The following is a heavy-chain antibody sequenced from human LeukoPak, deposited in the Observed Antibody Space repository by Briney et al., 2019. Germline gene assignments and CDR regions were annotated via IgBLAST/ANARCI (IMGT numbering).Heavy chain of an antibody. Sequence: SQTLSLTCTVSGGSISSGSYYWSWIRQPAGKGLEWIGRIYTSGSTNYNPSLKSRVTISVDTSKNQFSLKLSSVTVADTAVYYCATGERRGELGIYYFDYWGQGTLVTVSS. CDR2: IYTSGST. J-gene: IGHJ4*02. CDR1: GGSISSGSYY. CDR3: ATGERRGELGIYYFDY. V-gene: IGHV4-61*02. D-gene: IGHD7-27*01.